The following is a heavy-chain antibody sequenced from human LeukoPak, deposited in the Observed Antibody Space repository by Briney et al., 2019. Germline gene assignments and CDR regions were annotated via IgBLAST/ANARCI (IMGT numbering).Heavy chain of an antibody. CDR2: MNPNSGNT. Sequence: ASVKVSCKASGYTFTSYDINWVRQATGQGLEWMGWMNPNSGNTGYAQKFQGRVTITRNTSISTAYMELSSLRSEDTAVYYCAGWGLPQAFDIWGQGTMVTVSS. J-gene: IGHJ3*02. CDR1: GYTFTSYD. CDR3: AGWGLPQAFDI. V-gene: IGHV1-8*03. D-gene: IGHD2-15*01.